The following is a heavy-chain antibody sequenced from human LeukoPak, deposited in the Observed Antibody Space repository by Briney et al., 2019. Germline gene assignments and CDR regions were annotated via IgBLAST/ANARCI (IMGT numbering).Heavy chain of an antibody. CDR3: ARGTRGYSGYDSY. D-gene: IGHD5-12*01. CDR1: GFTFSSYA. CDR2: ISYDGSNK. J-gene: IGHJ4*02. Sequence: GGSLRLSCAASGFTFSSYAMHWVRQAPGKGLEWVAVISYDGSNKYYADSVKGRFTISRDNSKNTLYLQMNSLRAEDTAVYYCARGTRGYSGYDSYWGQGTLVTVSS. V-gene: IGHV3-30-3*01.